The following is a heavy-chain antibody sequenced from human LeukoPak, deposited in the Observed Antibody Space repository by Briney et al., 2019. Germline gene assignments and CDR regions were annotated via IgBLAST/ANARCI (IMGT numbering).Heavy chain of an antibody. CDR2: IYYSGST. J-gene: IGHJ5*02. V-gene: IGHV4-59*01. D-gene: IGHD1-26*01. CDR1: GGSISSYY. CDR3: ARGIVGATGWFDP. Sequence: SETLSLTCTVSGGSISSYYWSWIRQPPGKGLEWIGYIYYSGSTNYNPSLKSRVTISVDTSKNQFSLKLSSVTAADTAVYYCARGIVGATGWFDPWGQGTLVTVSS.